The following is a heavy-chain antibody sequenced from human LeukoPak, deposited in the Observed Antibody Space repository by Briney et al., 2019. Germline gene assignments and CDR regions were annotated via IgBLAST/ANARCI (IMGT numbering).Heavy chain of an antibody. CDR1: EFTFDDYA. Sequence: PGGSLRLSCAASEFTFDDYAMHWVRQAPGKGLEWVSGISWNSGSIGYADSVKGRFTISRDNAKNSLYLQMNSLRAEDMALYYCAKAAGYHYGSSSFLFDYWGQGTLVTVSS. V-gene: IGHV3-9*03. J-gene: IGHJ4*02. CDR2: ISWNSGSI. D-gene: IGHD6-6*01. CDR3: AKAAGYHYGSSSFLFDY.